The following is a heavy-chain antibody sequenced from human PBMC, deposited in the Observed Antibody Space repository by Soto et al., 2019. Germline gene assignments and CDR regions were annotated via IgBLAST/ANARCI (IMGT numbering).Heavy chain of an antibody. D-gene: IGHD1-26*01. CDR1: GFTFSSYA. CDR2: ISGSGGST. Sequence: GGSLRLSCAASGFTFSSYAMSWVRQAPGKGLEWVSAISGSGGSTYYADSVKGRFTISRDNSKNTLYLQMNSLRAEDTAVYYCAKDLWEQKTDYYYYGMDVWGQGTTVTVSS. V-gene: IGHV3-23*01. CDR3: AKDLWEQKTDYYYYGMDV. J-gene: IGHJ6*02.